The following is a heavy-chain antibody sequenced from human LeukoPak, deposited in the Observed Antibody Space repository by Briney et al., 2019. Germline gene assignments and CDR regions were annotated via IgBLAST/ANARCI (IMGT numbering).Heavy chain of an antibody. D-gene: IGHD6-13*01. V-gene: IGHV3-7*01. J-gene: IGHJ6*03. CDR1: GFTFSTSW. Sequence: GGSLRLSCAASGFTFSTSWMSWVRQAPGKGLEWVANIRQDGSEEYYVDSVKGRFTISRDNAKNSLYLQMNSLRAEDSAVYYCARIAALYNYYMVVWGKGTTVTVSS. CDR3: ARIAALYNYYMVV. CDR2: IRQDGSEE.